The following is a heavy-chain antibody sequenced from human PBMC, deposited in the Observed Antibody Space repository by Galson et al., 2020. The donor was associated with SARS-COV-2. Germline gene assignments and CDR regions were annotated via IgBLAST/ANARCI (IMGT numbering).Heavy chain of an antibody. J-gene: IGHJ4*02. Sequence: ASVKVSCKASGYTFTDYYMHWVRQAPGQAPEWMGWINPNSGGPFYAQKFQGRITMTRDTSITTVYMELSRLTSDDTAIYYCARDVTPQIDTAMLLDCGQGTLVTVSS. CDR3: ARDVTPQIDTAMLLD. CDR2: INPNSGGP. V-gene: IGHV1-2*02. D-gene: IGHD5-18*01. CDR1: GYTFTDYY.